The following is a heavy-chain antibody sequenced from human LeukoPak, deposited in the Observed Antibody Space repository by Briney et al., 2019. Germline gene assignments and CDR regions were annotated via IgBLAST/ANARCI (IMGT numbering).Heavy chain of an antibody. CDR2: IKQDGSER. J-gene: IGHJ4*02. Sequence: GGSLRLSCAASGFTFSGFSMSWVRQSPTKGLEWVANIKQDGSERYYVDSVKGRFTISRDNTKNSLSLQMNNLRVEDTAVYYCARAGSHWHYVYWGQGTVVTVSS. D-gene: IGHD3-10*01. V-gene: IGHV3-7*01. CDR1: GFTFSGFS. CDR3: ARAGSHWHYVY.